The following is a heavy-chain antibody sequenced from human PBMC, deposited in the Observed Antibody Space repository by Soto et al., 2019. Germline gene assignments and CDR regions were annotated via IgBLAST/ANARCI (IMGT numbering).Heavy chain of an antibody. CDR2: IYYSGST. D-gene: IGHD3-3*01. V-gene: IGHV4-59*01. Sequence: SETLSLTCTVSGGSISSYYWSWIRQPPGKGLEWIGYIYYSGSTNYNPSLKSRVTISVDTSKNQFSLKLSSVTDADTAVYYCARVITIFGVLMIPNWFDPWGQGTLVTVSS. J-gene: IGHJ5*02. CDR1: GGSISSYY. CDR3: ARVITIFGVLMIPNWFDP.